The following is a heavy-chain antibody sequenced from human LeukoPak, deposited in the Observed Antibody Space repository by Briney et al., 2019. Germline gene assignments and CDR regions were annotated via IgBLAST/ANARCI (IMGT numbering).Heavy chain of an antibody. D-gene: IGHD6-19*01. Sequence: SETLSLTCTVSGYSISSGYHWGWIRQPPGKGLEWIGSIYHSGSTYYNPSLKSRVTISVDTSKNQFSLKLSSVTAADTAVYYCARDSRDIEQWLVNWFDPWGQGTLVTVSS. J-gene: IGHJ5*02. V-gene: IGHV4-38-2*02. CDR3: ARDSRDIEQWLVNWFDP. CDR2: IYHSGST. CDR1: GYSISSGYH.